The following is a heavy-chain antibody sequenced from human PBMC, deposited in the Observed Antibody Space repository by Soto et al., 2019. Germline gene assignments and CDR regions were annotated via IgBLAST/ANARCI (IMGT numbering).Heavy chain of an antibody. CDR3: SRGILV. Sequence: SETLSLTCAVYGGSFSGYYWSWIRQHPGKGLEWIGCISYGGSTSYNPSLKSRVTISVDTSKNQFSLKLTSVTAADTAVYYYSRGILVWGQGALVTVSS. J-gene: IGHJ4*02. CDR2: ISYGGST. CDR1: GGSFSGYY. V-gene: IGHV4-31*11. D-gene: IGHD5-18*01.